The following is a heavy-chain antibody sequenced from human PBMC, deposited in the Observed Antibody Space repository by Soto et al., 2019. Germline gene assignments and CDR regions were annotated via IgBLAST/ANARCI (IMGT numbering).Heavy chain of an antibody. CDR2: IYYSGST. D-gene: IGHD4-17*01. CDR3: ARHRTVTKSYYYYYYYMDV. J-gene: IGHJ6*03. V-gene: IGHV4-39*01. Sequence: SETLSLTCTVSGGSISSSSYYWGWIRQPPGKGLEWIGSIYYSGSTYYNPSLKSRVTLSVVTSKNQFALKLSSVTAADTAVYYCARHRTVTKSYYYYYYYMDVWGKGTTVTVSS. CDR1: GGSISSSSYY.